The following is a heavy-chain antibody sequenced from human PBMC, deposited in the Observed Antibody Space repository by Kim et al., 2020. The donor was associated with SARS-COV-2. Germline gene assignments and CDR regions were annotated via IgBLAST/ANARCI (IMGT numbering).Heavy chain of an antibody. Sequence: ASVKVSCKASGYTFTSYYMHWVRQAPGQGLEWMGIINPSGGSTSYAQKFQGRVTMTRDTSTSTVYMELSSLRSEDTAVYYCARDLTEYGSVYYYYYYGMDVWGQGTTVTVSS. D-gene: IGHD3-10*01. J-gene: IGHJ6*02. CDR3: ARDLTEYGSVYYYYYYGMDV. V-gene: IGHV1-46*01. CDR1: GYTFTSYY. CDR2: INPSGGST.